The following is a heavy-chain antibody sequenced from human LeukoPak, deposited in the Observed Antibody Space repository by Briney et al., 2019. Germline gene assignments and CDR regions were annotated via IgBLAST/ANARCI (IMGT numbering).Heavy chain of an antibody. J-gene: IGHJ4*02. V-gene: IGHV3-30*18. D-gene: IGHD3-10*01. CDR1: GFTFSSYA. Sequence: GGSLRLSCAASGFTFSSYAMHWVRQAPGKGLEWVAIISYDGSNKHYADSVKGRFTISRDNSKNTLYLQMNSLRADDTAVYHCAKDGLGFDYWGQGTPATVSS. CDR2: ISYDGSNK. CDR3: AKDGLGFDY.